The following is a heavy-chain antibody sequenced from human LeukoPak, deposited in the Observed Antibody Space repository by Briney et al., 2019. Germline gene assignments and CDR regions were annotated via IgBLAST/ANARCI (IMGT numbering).Heavy chain of an antibody. J-gene: IGHJ4*02. D-gene: IGHD2/OR15-2a*01. CDR1: GFTFSSYA. CDR3: AKDKIFRYLDY. Sequence: GGSLRLSCAASGFTFSSYAMHWVRQAPGKGLEWVAVISYDGSNKYYADSVKGRFTISRDNSKNTLYLQMNSLRAEDTAVYYCAKDKIFRYLDYWGQGALVTVTS. CDR2: ISYDGSNK. V-gene: IGHV3-30*04.